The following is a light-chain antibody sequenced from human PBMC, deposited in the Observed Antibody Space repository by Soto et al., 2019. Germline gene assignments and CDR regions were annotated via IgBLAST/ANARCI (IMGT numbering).Light chain of an antibody. CDR1: SSDIGRYSY. CDR3: SSYSTTSSPHVL. V-gene: IGLV2-14*01. CDR2: EVS. Sequence: SALTQPASVSGSPGQSIAISCTGTSSDIGRYSYVSWYQQHPGKAPKLIIYEVSYRPSGVSTRFSGSKSDNTASLTISGLQAEDEADYFCSSYSTTSSPHVLFGGGTQLTVL. J-gene: IGLJ2*01.